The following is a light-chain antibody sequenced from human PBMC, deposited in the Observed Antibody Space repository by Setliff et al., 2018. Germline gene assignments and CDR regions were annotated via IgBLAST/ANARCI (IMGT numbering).Light chain of an antibody. CDR1: SSDVGAYDY. CDR3: YSYAGGDTYAI. CDR2: DVN. Sequence: QSALTQPASVSGSPGQSITISCSGTSSDVGAYDYVSWYQKHPDKAPKLIIYDVNKRPSGVSNRFSGSKSVNTASLTISGLQAEDEGDYYCYSYAGGDTYAIFGGGTKVTFL. V-gene: IGLV2-23*02. J-gene: IGLJ2*01.